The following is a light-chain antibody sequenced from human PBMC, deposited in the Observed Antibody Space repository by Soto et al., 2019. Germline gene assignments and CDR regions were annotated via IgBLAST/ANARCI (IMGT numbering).Light chain of an antibody. CDR1: SSDFGSFNL. CDR3: CSYPGSRLV. Sequence: QSALAQPASVSGSPGQSITFSCTGTSSDFGSFNLVSWYQQHPGKAPQLIIYEVNKRPSGVSNRFSGSKSGNTASLTISGLQAEDEADYYCCSYPGSRLVFGGGTKLTVL. V-gene: IGLV2-23*02. J-gene: IGLJ3*02. CDR2: EVN.